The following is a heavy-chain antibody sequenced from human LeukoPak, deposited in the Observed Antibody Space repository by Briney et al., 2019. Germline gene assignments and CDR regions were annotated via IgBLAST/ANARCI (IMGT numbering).Heavy chain of an antibody. CDR2: INWNGGST. CDR3: ARAQTYGDSRLLLDY. CDR1: GFTFGNYG. D-gene: IGHD2-21*02. J-gene: IGHJ4*02. V-gene: IGHV3-20*03. Sequence: GGSLRLSFAASGFTFGNYGMSWVRQAPGKGLEWVSGINWNGGSTGYADSVEGRFTISRDNAKNSQYLQMNSLRVEDTALYYCARAQTYGDSRLLLDYWGQGTLVTVSS.